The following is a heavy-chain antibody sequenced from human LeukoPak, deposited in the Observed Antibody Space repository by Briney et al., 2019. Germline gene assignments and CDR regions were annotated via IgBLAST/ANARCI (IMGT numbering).Heavy chain of an antibody. CDR1: GFTFSSYA. J-gene: IGHJ4*02. V-gene: IGHV4-39*01. CDR2: IYYSGNT. CDR3: ATPGLARAY. Sequence: GSLRLSCAASGFTFSSYAMSWVRQPPGKGLEWIGSIYYSGNTYYNASLKSRVTISGDTSKNQFSLILSSVTAADTAVYYCATPGLARAYWGQGTLVTVSS.